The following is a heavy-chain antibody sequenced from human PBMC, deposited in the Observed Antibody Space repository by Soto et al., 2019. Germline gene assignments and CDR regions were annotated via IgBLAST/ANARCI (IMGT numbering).Heavy chain of an antibody. V-gene: IGHV4-38-2*01. D-gene: IGHD6-6*01. CDR1: GYSISSGFY. Sequence: SETLSLTCAVSGYSISSGFYWGWIRQSPGKGLEWIGSIYHSGNAYYSPSLRSRVTISVDTSKNQFSLKVNSATAADTAIYYCARHYSSSSGWFDPWGQGTLVTVSS. CDR2: IYHSGNA. CDR3: ARHYSSSSGWFDP. J-gene: IGHJ5*02.